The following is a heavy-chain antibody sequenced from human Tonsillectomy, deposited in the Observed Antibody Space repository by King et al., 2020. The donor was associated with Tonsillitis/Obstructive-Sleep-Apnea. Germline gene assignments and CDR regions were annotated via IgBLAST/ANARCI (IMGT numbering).Heavy chain of an antibody. Sequence: FTLKESGPVLVKPTETLTLTCTVSGFSLSNARLGVSWIRQPPGNALEWLAHILSNDEKSYNTSLKSRLAISKDTPKSHVVLMMTNMDPVDTATYYCARLPHYCSGGSCYFWFDYWGQGALVTVSS. CDR2: ILSNDEK. CDR3: ARLPHYCSGGSCYFWFDY. J-gene: IGHJ4*02. V-gene: IGHV2-26*01. CDR1: GFSLSNARLG. D-gene: IGHD2-15*01.